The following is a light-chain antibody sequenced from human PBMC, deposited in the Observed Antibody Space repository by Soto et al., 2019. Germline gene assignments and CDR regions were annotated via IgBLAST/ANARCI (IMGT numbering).Light chain of an antibody. CDR2: GAS. CDR1: QTVSSSY. J-gene: IGKJ5*01. Sequence: EIVLTQSPGTLSVSLGESATLSCRASQTVSSSYLACYQQRTGQALRLLVYGASSRATGIPDRFSGSGSGTDFTLTISRRELEESAVDVCHQYGTFPITSGQATRLEI. V-gene: IGKV3-20*01. CDR3: HQYGTFPIT.